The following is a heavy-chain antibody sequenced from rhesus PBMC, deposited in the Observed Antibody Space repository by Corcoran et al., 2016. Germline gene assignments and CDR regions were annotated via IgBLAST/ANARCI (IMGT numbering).Heavy chain of an antibody. CDR1: GGSICANYY. J-gene: IGHJ4*01. V-gene: IGHV4S7*01. CDR3: ARDYVLSY. Sequence: QVQLQESGPGLVKPSETLSLTCAVSGGSICANYYWNWLRQSPGKGLEWIGNMYGSSGSTYYNPSLKSRVTTSKDTTKNQFSLKLTSVTAADTAVYYCARDYVLSYWGQGVLVTVSS. CDR2: MYGSSGST. D-gene: IGHD2-2*01.